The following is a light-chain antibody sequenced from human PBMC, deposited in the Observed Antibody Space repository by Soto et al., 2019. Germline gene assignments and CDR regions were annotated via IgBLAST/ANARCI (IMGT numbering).Light chain of an antibody. J-gene: IGKJ4*01. CDR1: QSIRSW. CDR2: GAS. CDR3: QQYESYSPLT. V-gene: IGKV1-5*01. Sequence: DIQMTQSPSSLSASVGDRVTMTCRASQSIRSWLAWYQQKPGKAPKLLIYGASSLESGVPSRFSGRRSGTEFTLTISSLQPDDFGTYYCQQYESYSPLTFGGGTKVDIK.